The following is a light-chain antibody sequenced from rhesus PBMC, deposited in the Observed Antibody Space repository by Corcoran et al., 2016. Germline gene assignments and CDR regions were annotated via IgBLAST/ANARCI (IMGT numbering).Light chain of an antibody. CDR1: QGINNY. CDR2: YAS. CDR3: QQHNSYPPT. V-gene: IGKV1S14*01. J-gene: IGKJ1*01. Sequence: DIQMTQSPSSLSASVGDTVTITCRASQGINNYLAWYQQKPGKAPKPLIYYASNLESGVPSRLSGSGSGTVFTLTISSLQPEDFATYYCQQHNSYPPTFGQGTKVEIK.